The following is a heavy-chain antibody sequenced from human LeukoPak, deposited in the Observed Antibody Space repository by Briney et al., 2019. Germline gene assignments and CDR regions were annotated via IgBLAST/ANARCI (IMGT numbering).Heavy chain of an antibody. D-gene: IGHD3-10*01. CDR1: GYTFTSYY. Sequence: GASVKVSCKASGYTFTSYYIHWVRQAPGQGLEWMGMINLSGGSTSYAQKFQGRVTKTRDTSTSTVYLELSSLRSEDTAVYFCFREDYYYYGMDVWGQGTTVTVSS. V-gene: IGHV1-46*01. CDR3: FREDYYYYGMDV. CDR2: INLSGGST. J-gene: IGHJ6*02.